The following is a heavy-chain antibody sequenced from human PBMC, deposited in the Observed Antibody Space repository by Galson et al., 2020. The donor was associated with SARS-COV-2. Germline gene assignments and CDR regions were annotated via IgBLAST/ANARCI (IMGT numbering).Heavy chain of an antibody. CDR1: GFNFSSYS. CDR3: ARTLFNYYDSSGYYPGPFDD. V-gene: IGHV3-21*01. Sequence: GESLKISCAASGFNFSSYSMNWVRQAPGKGLEWVSSISSSSSYIYYADSVKGRFTISRDNAKNSLYLQMNSLRAEDTAVYYCARTLFNYYDSSGYYPGPFDDWGQGTLVTVSS. J-gene: IGHJ4*02. CDR2: ISSSSSYI. D-gene: IGHD3-22*01.